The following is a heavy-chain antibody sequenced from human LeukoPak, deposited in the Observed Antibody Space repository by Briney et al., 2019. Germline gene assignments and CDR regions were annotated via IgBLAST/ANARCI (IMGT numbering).Heavy chain of an antibody. CDR3: ASRIAAAGSSGAEYFQH. Sequence: SETLSLTCTVSGGSISSSSYYWGWIRQPPGKGLEWIGSIYYSGSTYYNPSLKSRVTISVDTSKNQFSLKLSSVTAADTAVYYCASRIAAAGSSGAEYFQHWGQGTLVTVSS. CDR2: IYYSGST. V-gene: IGHV4-39*07. CDR1: GGSISSSSYY. J-gene: IGHJ1*01. D-gene: IGHD6-13*01.